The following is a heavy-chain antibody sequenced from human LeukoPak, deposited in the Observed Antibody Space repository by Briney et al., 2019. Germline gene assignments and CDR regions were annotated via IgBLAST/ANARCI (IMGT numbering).Heavy chain of an antibody. Sequence: GGPLRLSCAASGFTFSDYYMSWIRQAPGKGLEWVSYISSSGSTIYYADSVKGRFTISRDNAKNSLYLQVNSLRADDTAVYYCARDLSLDADYFDYWGQGTLVTVSS. D-gene: IGHD3/OR15-3a*01. CDR3: ARDLSLDADYFDY. CDR1: GFTFSDYY. CDR2: ISSSGSTI. J-gene: IGHJ4*02. V-gene: IGHV3-11*01.